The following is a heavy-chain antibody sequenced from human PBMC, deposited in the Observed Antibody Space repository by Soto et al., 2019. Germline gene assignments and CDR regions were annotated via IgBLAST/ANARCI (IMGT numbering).Heavy chain of an antibody. J-gene: IGHJ6*02. V-gene: IGHV1-69*06. D-gene: IGHD2-21*01. CDR2: IIPIFGTA. CDR3: VRDVVVASGYHYHTMDL. Sequence: SVKVSCKASGGTFSSYAISWMRQAPGQGLEWMGGIIPIFGTANYAQKFQDRVTIRADKSTDIVYMDLTSLRSDDSAVYYCVRDVVVASGYHYHTMDLWGLGTTVTAP. CDR1: GGTFSSYA.